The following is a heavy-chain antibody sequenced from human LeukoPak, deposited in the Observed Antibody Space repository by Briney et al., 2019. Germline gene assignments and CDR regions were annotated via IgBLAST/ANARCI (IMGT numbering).Heavy chain of an antibody. V-gene: IGHV1-18*01. J-gene: IGHJ3*02. CDR1: GYTFTSYG. CDR3: ARPNDYGDYNDAFDI. Sequence: ASVKVSCKASGYTFTSYGISWVRQAPGQGLEWMGWISAYNGNTNYAQKLQGRVTMTTDTSTSTAYMELRSLRSDDTAVYYCARPNDYGDYNDAFDIWGQGTMVTVSS. CDR2: ISAYNGNT. D-gene: IGHD4-17*01.